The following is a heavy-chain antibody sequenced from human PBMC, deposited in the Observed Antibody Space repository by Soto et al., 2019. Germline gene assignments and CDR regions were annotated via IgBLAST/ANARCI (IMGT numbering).Heavy chain of an antibody. CDR1: GFSLSTSGVG. J-gene: IGHJ6*02. CDR3: AHRISTPYYYYCMDV. Sequence: QITLKESGPTLVKPTQTLTLTCTFSGFSLSTSGVGVGWIRQPPGTALEWLVLIYWDDDKRYSPSLKSRLSSTKDTSKNQGVLTMTNMDPMDTATYYCAHRISTPYYYYCMDVWCQGTTVTVSS. CDR2: IYWDDDK. V-gene: IGHV2-5*02.